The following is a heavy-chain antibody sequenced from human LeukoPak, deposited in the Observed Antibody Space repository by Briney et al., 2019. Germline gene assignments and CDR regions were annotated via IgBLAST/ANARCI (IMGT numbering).Heavy chain of an antibody. CDR1: GFTFSSYA. CDR3: AHPTEYSSSWYGNWFDP. J-gene: IGHJ5*02. Sequence: GGSLRLSCAASGFTFSSYAMSWVRQAPGKGLEWVSAISRSGGSTYYADSVKGRFTISRDNSKNTLYLQMNSLRAEDTAVYYCAHPTEYSSSWYGNWFDPWGQGTLVTVSS. V-gene: IGHV3-23*01. D-gene: IGHD6-13*01. CDR2: ISRSGGST.